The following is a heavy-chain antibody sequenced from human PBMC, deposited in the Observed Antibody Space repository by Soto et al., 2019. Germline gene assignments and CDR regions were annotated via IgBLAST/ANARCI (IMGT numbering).Heavy chain of an antibody. J-gene: IGHJ3*01. D-gene: IGHD3-16*01. CDR2: ISPGGGTT. CDR1: GYTFTTNF. Sequence: VQLVQSGAEVKKPGASVKISCKASGYTFTTNFIHWIRQAPGQGLEWVGIISPGGGTTVYAQKFQGRVTMTRDTSTSTVYMELRNLRSEDTAGFYCARAHDDSDAFDFWGQGTMVIVSS. V-gene: IGHV1-46*03. CDR3: ARAHDDSDAFDF.